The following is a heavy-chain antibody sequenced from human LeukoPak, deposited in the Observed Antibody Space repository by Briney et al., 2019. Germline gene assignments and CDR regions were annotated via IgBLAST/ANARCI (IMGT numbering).Heavy chain of an antibody. Sequence: GEPLKISCKGSGYTFTSYWISWLRQIPGKGLEWMGRIEPIDSYTNYSPSFQGHVTISADQSRSTAYLQCSSMKDSDTTMYYCARHPILGYCSGGSCSSGATDDGMDVWGQGTTVTVSS. D-gene: IGHD2-15*01. CDR3: ARHPILGYCSGGSCSSGATDDGMDV. CDR2: IEPIDSYT. J-gene: IGHJ6*02. V-gene: IGHV5-10-1*01. CDR1: GYTFTSYW.